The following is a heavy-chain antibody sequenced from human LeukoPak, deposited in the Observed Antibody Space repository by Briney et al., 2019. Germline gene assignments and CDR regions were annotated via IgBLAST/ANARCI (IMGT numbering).Heavy chain of an antibody. CDR3: ARSDDYDSSGYYYDY. D-gene: IGHD3-22*01. V-gene: IGHV4-61*02. CDR2: IYTSGST. Sequence: SETLSLTCTVSGGSISSGSYYWSLIRQPAGKGLEWIGRIYTSGSTNYNPSLKSRVTISVDTSKNQFSLKLSSVTAADTAVYYCARSDDYDSSGYYYDYWGQGTLVTVSS. J-gene: IGHJ4*02. CDR1: GGSISSGSYY.